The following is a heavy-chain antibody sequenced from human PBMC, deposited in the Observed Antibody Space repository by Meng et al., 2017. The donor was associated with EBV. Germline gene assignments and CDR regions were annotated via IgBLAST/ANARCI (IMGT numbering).Heavy chain of an antibody. D-gene: IGHD3-10*01. J-gene: IGHJ4*02. Sequence: QSQLVRSAADVKKLWCSVKVSCKTSGGPFMYYAISWVRQAPGQGLEWLGGFLPRLGAPNYAQKFHGRVKITADESTSTHYMDLSSLRSEDTAIYYCASESGRGYTPDYWGQGTLVTVSS. CDR1: GGPFMYYA. CDR3: ASESGRGYTPDY. CDR2: FLPRLGAP. V-gene: IGHV1-69*01.